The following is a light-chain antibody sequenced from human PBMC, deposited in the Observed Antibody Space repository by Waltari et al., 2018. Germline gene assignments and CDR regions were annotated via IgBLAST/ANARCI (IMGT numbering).Light chain of an antibody. Sequence: DIQMPQSPSTLSASVGERVTITCRASQSISSWLAWYQQKPGKAPKLLIYKASSLESGVPSRFSGSGSGTEFTLTISSLQPDDFATYYCQQYNSYPWTFGQGTKVEIK. CDR1: QSISSW. V-gene: IGKV1-5*03. CDR3: QQYNSYPWT. CDR2: KAS. J-gene: IGKJ1*01.